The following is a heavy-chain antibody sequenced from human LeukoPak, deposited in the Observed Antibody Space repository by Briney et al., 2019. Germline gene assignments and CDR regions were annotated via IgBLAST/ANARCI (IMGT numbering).Heavy chain of an antibody. D-gene: IGHD5-18*01. CDR2: INPNSGGT. J-gene: IGHJ4*02. Sequence: ASVKVSCKASGYTFTGYYMHWVRQAPEQGLEWMGWINPNSGGTNYAQKFQGRVTMTRDTSISTAYMELSRLRSDDTAVYYCARGSYTASHRRVYYFDYWGQGTLVTVSS. V-gene: IGHV1-2*02. CDR1: GYTFTGYY. CDR3: ARGSYTASHRRVYYFDY.